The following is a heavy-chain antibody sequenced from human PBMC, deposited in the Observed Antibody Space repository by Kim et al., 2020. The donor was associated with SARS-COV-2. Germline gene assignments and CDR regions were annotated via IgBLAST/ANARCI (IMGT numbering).Heavy chain of an antibody. D-gene: IGHD6-13*01. V-gene: IGHV1-69*04. CDR3: ARDEQQLVPLDY. Sequence: NYAQKFQGRVTITADKSTSTAYMELSSLRSEDTAVYYCARDEQQLVPLDYWGQGTLVTVSS. J-gene: IGHJ4*02.